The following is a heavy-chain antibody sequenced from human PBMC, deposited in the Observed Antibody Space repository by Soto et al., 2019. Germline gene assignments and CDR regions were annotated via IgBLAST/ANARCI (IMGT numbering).Heavy chain of an antibody. D-gene: IGHD3-22*01. J-gene: IGHJ4*02. CDR3: ERAWRDSSGYNMFAPDY. Sequence: ASVKVSCEASGYTFTGYYMHWVRQAPGQGLEWMGWINPNSGGTNYAQKFQGGVTMTRDTSIRTAYMELSRLRSDDTAVYYCERAWRDSSGYNMFAPDYLGQGTPVTVPP. CDR1: GYTFTGYY. V-gene: IGHV1-2*02. CDR2: INPNSGGT.